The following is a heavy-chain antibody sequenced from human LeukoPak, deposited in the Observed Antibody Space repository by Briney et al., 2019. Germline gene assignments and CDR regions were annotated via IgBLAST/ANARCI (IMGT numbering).Heavy chain of an antibody. CDR3: ATVPRPAYYYESSGYYYRLDY. D-gene: IGHD3-22*01. J-gene: IGHJ4*02. CDR2: FDPEYGET. CDR1: GYTLTELS. Sequence: ASVKVSCKVSGYTLTELSMHWVRQAPGKGLEWMGGFDPEYGETIYAQKFQGRVTMTEDTSTDTAYMELSSLRSEDTAVYYCATVPRPAYYYESSGYYYRLDYWGQGTLVTVSS. V-gene: IGHV1-24*01.